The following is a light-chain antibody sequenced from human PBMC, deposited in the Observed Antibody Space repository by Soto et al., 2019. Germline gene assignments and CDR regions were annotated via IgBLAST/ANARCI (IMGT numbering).Light chain of an antibody. CDR2: EVS. CDR1: SSDVGGNNY. Sequence: QSVLTQPPSASGSPGQSVTISCTGTSSDVGGNNYVSWYQQHPGKAPKLIIYEVSKRPSGVPDRFSGSKSGNTASLSVSGLQTEDEADYYCSSYAGTDNPYVFGTGTKVPV. CDR3: SSYAGTDNPYV. J-gene: IGLJ1*01. V-gene: IGLV2-8*01.